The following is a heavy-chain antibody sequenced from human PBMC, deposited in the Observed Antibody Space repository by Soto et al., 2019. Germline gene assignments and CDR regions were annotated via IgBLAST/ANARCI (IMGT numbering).Heavy chain of an antibody. CDR1: GGSISSGGYY. CDR2: IYYSGST. J-gene: IGHJ5*02. Sequence: SETLSLTCTVSGGSISSGGYYWSWIRQHPGKGLEWIGYIYYSGSTYYNPSLKSRVTISVDTSKNQFSLKLSSVTAADTAVYYCARQYNRNWFDPRGQGTLVTVSS. CDR3: ARQYNRNWFDP. D-gene: IGHD1-20*01. V-gene: IGHV4-31*03.